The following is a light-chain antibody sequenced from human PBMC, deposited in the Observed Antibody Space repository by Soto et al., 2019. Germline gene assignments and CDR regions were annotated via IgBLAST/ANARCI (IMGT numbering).Light chain of an antibody. V-gene: IGKV1-33*01. CDR1: QDISTF. CDR2: DAS. J-gene: IGKJ4*01. CDR3: QHYYNVPPT. Sequence: DIQMTQSPSSLSASVGDRVTITCQASQDISTFLNWYQQKPGKAPKLLIYDASNLETGVPSRFSGSGSGTELTFTISSLQPEDFATYYCQHYYNVPPTFGGGTKVEIK.